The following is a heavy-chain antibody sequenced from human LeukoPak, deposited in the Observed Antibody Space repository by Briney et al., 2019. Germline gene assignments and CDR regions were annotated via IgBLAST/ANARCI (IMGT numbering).Heavy chain of an antibody. J-gene: IGHJ4*02. D-gene: IGHD2-15*01. CDR1: GFTFSNAW. V-gene: IGHV3-74*01. Sequence: GGSLRLSCAASGFTFSNAWMSWVRQAPGKGLEWVGRINSDGSSTSYADSVKGRFTISRDNAKNTLYLQMNSLRAEDTAVYYCARDDCSGGSCYQFGGQGTLVTVSS. CDR3: ARDDCSGGSCYQF. CDR2: INSDGSST.